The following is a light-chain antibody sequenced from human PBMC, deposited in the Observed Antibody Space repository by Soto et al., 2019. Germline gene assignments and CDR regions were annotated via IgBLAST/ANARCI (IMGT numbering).Light chain of an antibody. CDR1: SSDVGFYNF. J-gene: IGLJ1*01. Sequence: QSVLTQPPSASGSPGQSLTISCTGTSSDVGFYNFVSWYQQRPGKAPKLVIYEVTKRPSGVPDRFSGSNSGSTASLTVSGLQADDEADYYCASYAGTRLFVFGSGTKVTVL. V-gene: IGLV2-8*01. CDR2: EVT. CDR3: ASYAGTRLFV.